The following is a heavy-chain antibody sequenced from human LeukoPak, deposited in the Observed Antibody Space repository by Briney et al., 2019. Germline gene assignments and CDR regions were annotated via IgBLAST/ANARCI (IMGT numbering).Heavy chain of an antibody. CDR2: INPNSGAT. CDR1: GYTFTDYY. V-gene: IGHV1-2*02. CDR3: ARDSLRFGAPWYFDY. D-gene: IGHD3-3*01. J-gene: IGHJ4*02. Sequence: GASVKVSCKASGYTFTDYYMHWVRQAPGQGLEWMGSINPNSGATNYAREFQGRVTMTRDTSITTAYMELSRLTSDDTAVFYCARDSLRFGAPWYFDYWGQGTLVTVSS.